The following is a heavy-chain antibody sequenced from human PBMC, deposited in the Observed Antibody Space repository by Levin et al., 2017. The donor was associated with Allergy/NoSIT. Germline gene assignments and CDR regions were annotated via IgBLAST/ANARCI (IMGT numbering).Heavy chain of an antibody. CDR1: GFTFGDYA. V-gene: IGHV3-49*03. Sequence: GGSLRLSCTASGFTFGDYAMSWFRQAPGKGLEWVAFLRSIRHGGTSEYAAAVKGRFIISRDDSKSIAYLQMNSLKIEDTAVYYCTRDIAARHWFDPWGQGTQVTVSS. CDR3: TRDIAARHWFDP. D-gene: IGHD6-6*01. J-gene: IGHJ5*02. CDR2: LRSIRHGGTS.